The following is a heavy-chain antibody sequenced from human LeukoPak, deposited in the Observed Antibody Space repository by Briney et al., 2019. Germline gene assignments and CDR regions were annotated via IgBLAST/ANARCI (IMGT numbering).Heavy chain of an antibody. V-gene: IGHV1-24*01. D-gene: IGHD4-11*01. CDR1: GYTLTELS. J-gene: IGHJ5*02. CDR3: ATVKLDSNYQGNWFDP. CDR2: FDPEEGET. Sequence: GASVKVSCKVSGYTLTELSIHWVRQAPGEGLEWMGGFDPEEGETIYAQKFQGRVTMTEDTSTDTAYMELSSLRSEDTAVYYCATVKLDSNYQGNWFDPWGQGTLVTVSS.